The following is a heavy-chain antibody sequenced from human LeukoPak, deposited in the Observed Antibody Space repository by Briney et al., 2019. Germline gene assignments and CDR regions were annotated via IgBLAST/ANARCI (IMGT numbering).Heavy chain of an antibody. D-gene: IGHD6-19*01. V-gene: IGHV1-46*01. J-gene: IGHJ4*02. CDR1: RYTFTSYY. Sequence: ASGKVSCKASRYTFTSYYMHSVTQAARHQLEWMGIINPSGGSTSYAQKFQGRVTMTRDTSTSTVYMELSRLRSEDTAVYYCARVHRLDSSGWHWGQGTLVTVSS. CDR2: INPSGGST. CDR3: ARVHRLDSSGWH.